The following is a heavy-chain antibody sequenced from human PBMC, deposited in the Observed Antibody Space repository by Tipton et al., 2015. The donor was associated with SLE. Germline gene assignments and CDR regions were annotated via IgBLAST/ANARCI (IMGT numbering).Heavy chain of an antibody. CDR2: INHSGST. J-gene: IGHJ5*02. CDR1: GGSISSSSYY. D-gene: IGHD1-7*01. Sequence: TLSLTCTVSGGSISSSSYYWGWIRQPPGKGLEWIGEINHSGSTNYNPSLKSRVTISVDTSKNQFSLKLSSVTAADTAVYYCARYWGVELGWFDPWGQGTLVTVSS. V-gene: IGHV4-39*07. CDR3: ARYWGVELGWFDP.